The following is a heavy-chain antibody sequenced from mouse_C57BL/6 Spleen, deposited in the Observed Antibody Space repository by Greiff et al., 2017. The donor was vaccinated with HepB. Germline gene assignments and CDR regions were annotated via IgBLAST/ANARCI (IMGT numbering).Heavy chain of an antibody. V-gene: IGHV1-82*01. CDR2: IYPGDGDT. J-gene: IGHJ3*01. CDR3: ASPSYYYGSSPWFAY. Sequence: VQLQQSGPELVKPGASVKISCKASGYAFSSSWMNWVKQRPGKGLEWIGRIYPGDGDTNYNGKFKGKATLTADNSSSTAYMQLSSLTSEDSAVYFCASPSYYYGSSPWFAYWGQGTLVTVSA. CDR1: GYAFSSSW. D-gene: IGHD1-1*01.